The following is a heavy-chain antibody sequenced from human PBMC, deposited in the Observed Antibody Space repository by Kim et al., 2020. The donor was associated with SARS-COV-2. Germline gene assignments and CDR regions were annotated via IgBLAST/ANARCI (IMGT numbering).Heavy chain of an antibody. V-gene: IGHV3-30*04. CDR2: IAFDGSGD. CDR3: ARAGGDYITGEYYDF. CDR1: GFNFGQSA. D-gene: IGHD4-17*01. Sequence: GGSLRLSCAASGFNFGQSAMHWVRQAPGKGLEWVALIAFDGSGDHYGDSVRGRFIVSRDNSQNTLDLQMTSLRVEDTAVYFCARAGGDYITGEYYDFWGQGTLVTVTS. J-gene: IGHJ4*02.